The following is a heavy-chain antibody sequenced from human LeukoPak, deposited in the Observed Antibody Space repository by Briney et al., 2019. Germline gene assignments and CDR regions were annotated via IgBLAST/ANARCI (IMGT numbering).Heavy chain of an antibody. V-gene: IGHV3-66*01. D-gene: IGHD3-10*01. CDR1: GFGVSKND. CDR3: AGTIYLFGSGTYPY. CDR2: IQSAGGT. Sequence: GGSLRPSCAASGFGVSKNDMTWVRQTPGKGLEWVSVIQSAGGTYYADSVKGRFVISKDDSKNTLYLQMNYLRVEDTAVYYCAGTIYLFGSGTYPYWGQGTLVTVSS. J-gene: IGHJ4*02.